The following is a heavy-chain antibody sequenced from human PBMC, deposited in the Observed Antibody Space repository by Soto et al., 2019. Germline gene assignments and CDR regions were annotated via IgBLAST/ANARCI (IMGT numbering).Heavy chain of an antibody. CDR1: GYTFTSYD. V-gene: IGHV1-8*01. CDR2: INPNSGNT. Sequence: ASVKVSCKASGYTFTSYDINWVRQATGQGLEWMGWINPNSGNTGYAQKFQGRVTMTRNTSINTAFMELSSLRSEDTAVYYCAALSYLAAVDNWFDPWGQGTLVTVSS. J-gene: IGHJ5*02. CDR3: AALSYLAAVDNWFDP. D-gene: IGHD6-13*01.